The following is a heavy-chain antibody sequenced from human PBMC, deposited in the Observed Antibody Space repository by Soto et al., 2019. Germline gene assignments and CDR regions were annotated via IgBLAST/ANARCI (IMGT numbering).Heavy chain of an antibody. CDR3: VRSTISDAFDI. Sequence: QVQLVQSGAEVKKAGASVKVSCKTSGYTFTSYYLHWVRQAPGQGLVWMGIINPSDGSTIYAQKCQGRVTMTRDKSTNTVYMELSSLRSEDTAVYYCVRSTISDAFDIWGQGTMVTVSS. CDR2: INPSDGST. CDR1: GYTFTSYY. D-gene: IGHD2-2*01. V-gene: IGHV1-46*01. J-gene: IGHJ3*02.